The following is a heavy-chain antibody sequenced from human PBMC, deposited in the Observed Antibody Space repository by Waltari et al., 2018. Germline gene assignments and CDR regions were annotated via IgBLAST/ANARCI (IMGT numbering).Heavy chain of an antibody. D-gene: IGHD6-19*01. CDR1: GGSISSGSYY. Sequence: QVQLQESGPGLVKPSQTLSLTCTVSGGSISSGSYYWSWIRQPAGKGLEWIGRIYTSGSTNYNPSLKSRVTISVDTSKNQFSLKLSSVTAADTAVYYCARAKKQWLDGMDVWGQGTTVTVSS. CDR3: ARAKKQWLDGMDV. CDR2: IYTSGST. V-gene: IGHV4-61*02. J-gene: IGHJ6*02.